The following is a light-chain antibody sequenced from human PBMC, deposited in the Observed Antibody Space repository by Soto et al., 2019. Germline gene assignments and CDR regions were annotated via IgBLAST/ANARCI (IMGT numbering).Light chain of an antibody. CDR1: QSISRN. CDR3: QQDYNHPRT. V-gene: IGKV1-39*01. Sequence: IHITQSPSSLSASLLDIFTFSFLASQSISRNLSWYHKKRGKATQLLIYTASNLQSVAPTRSSGRASGTDFAPTISSQQQDYSATYCHQQDYNHPRTFGQGTKVDIK. J-gene: IGKJ1*01. CDR2: TAS.